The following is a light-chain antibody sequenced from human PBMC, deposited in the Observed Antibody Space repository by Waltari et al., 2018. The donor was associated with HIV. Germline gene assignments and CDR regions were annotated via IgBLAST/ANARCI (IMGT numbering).Light chain of an antibody. CDR3: QSYDSSLSGYV. Sequence: QSVLTQPPSVSGAPGQRVTISCTESSSNIGAGYAVHWYEQVPGTAPKPPIYGNNNRPSGVPDRFSGSKSGTSASLAITGLQAEDEADYYCQSYDSSLSGYVFGGGTKLTVL. V-gene: IGLV1-40*01. J-gene: IGLJ3*02. CDR1: SSNIGAGYA. CDR2: GNN.